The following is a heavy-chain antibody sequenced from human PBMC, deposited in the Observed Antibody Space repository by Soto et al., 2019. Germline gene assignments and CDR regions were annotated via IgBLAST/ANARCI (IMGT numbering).Heavy chain of an antibody. CDR2: IIGGDGDN. V-gene: IGHV3-23*01. CDR3: STDRDPDGIWTFAS. CDR1: GFTFRTFT. Sequence: EVQLLEHGGQLVQPGESLRLSCAASGFTFRTFTMNWVRQAPGKGLEWVSGIIGGDGDNFYSDYVKGRFTISRDNSKDMLCLQMSSLRVVDTAVYYCSTDRDPDGIWTFASWCQGTLVTVSS. D-gene: IGHD3-9*01. J-gene: IGHJ5*01.